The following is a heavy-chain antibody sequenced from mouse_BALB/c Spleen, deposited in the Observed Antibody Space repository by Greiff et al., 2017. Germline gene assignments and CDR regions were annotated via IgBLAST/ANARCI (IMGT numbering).Heavy chain of an antibody. CDR1: GYSITSGYY. CDR2: ISYDGSN. V-gene: IGHV3-6*02. Sequence: EVKLQESGPGLVKPSQSLSLTCSVTGYSITSGYYWNWIRQFPGNKLEWMGYISYDGSNNYNPSLKNRISITRDTSKNQFFLKLNSVTTEDTATYYCARDNRGGSFDYWGQGTTLTVSS. CDR3: ARDNRGGSFDY. J-gene: IGHJ2*01.